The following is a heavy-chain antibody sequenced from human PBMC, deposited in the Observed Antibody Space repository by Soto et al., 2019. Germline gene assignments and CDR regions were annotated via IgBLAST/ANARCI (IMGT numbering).Heavy chain of an antibody. CDR2: INAGNGNT. CDR1: GYTFTSYA. V-gene: IGHV1-3*01. D-gene: IGHD2-15*01. J-gene: IGHJ5*02. Sequence: GASVKVSCKASGYTFTSYAMHWVRQAPGQRLEWMGWINAGNGNTKYSQKFQGRVTITRDTSASTAYMELSSLRSEDTAVYYCARPVSCSGGSCYSAKHPSWFDPWGQGTLVTVSS. CDR3: ARPVSCSGGSCYSAKHPSWFDP.